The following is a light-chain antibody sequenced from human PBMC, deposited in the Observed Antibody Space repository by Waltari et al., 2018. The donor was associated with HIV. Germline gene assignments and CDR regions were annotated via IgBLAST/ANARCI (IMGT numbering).Light chain of an antibody. CDR1: TANIGANL. V-gene: IGLV1-47*01. CDR2: RDN. J-gene: IGLJ2*01. Sequence: QSVFTRPPSASGTPGQKVTISCSGGTANIGANLVFWFQLFPGTAPKLLTYRDNLRHSGVPARFSGSKSGTSASLTISGLRSDDEAHYFCAVLDDTLGGGVFGGGTKLTVL. CDR3: AVLDDTLGGGV.